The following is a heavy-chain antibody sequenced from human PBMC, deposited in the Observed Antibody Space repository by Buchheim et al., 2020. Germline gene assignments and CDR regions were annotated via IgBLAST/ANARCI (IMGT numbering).Heavy chain of an antibody. Sequence: QVQLVDSGGGVVQPGRSLRLSCAASGFNFSNYAMNWVRQAPGKGLEWVAIISYDGSNTYYADSLKVRFSISRDNSKNTLYLQMNSLRTEDTAVYYCARNNWNDYWGQGTL. CDR2: ISYDGSNT. V-gene: IGHV3-30*04. CDR1: GFNFSNYA. D-gene: IGHD1-20*01. CDR3: ARNNWNDY. J-gene: IGHJ4*02.